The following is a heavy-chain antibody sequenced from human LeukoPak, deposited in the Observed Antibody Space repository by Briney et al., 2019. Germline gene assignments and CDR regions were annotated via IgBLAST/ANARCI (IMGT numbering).Heavy chain of an antibody. Sequence: GASVNVSCRASGYTFTTNGISWVRQAPGQGLEWMAWIRPYNGDTKYAQELQGRLTVTTDTSTSTAYMELRSLRSDDTAVYYCARLRGGIYSSRDAFDIWGQGTMVTVSS. CDR2: IRPYNGDT. CDR1: GYTFTTNG. D-gene: IGHD6-19*01. CDR3: ARLRGGIYSSRDAFDI. J-gene: IGHJ3*02. V-gene: IGHV1-18*04.